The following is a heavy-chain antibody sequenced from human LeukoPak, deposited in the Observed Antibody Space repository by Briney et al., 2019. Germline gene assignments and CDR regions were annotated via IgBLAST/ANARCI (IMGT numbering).Heavy chain of an antibody. CDR3: ARGLAAMVVKCSMDV. Sequence: SVKVSCKASGGTFSSFAISWVRQAPGQGLEWMGGIIPIFGTTNYAQKFQGRVTITADESTSTAHMELSSLTSEDTAVYYCARGLAAMVVKCSMDVWGQGTTVTVSS. V-gene: IGHV1-69*13. D-gene: IGHD5-18*01. CDR1: GGTFSSFA. CDR2: IIPIFGTT. J-gene: IGHJ6*02.